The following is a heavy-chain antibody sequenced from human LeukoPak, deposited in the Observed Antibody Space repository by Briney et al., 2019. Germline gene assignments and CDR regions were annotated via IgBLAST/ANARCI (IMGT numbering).Heavy chain of an antibody. CDR2: IYYSGST. CDR3: ARGTPAGYSSRRPFDY. V-gene: IGHV4-59*01. D-gene: IGHD6-13*01. J-gene: IGHJ4*02. CDR1: GGSISSYY. Sequence: SETLSLTCTVSGGSISSYYWSWIRQPPGKGLEWIGYIYYSGSTNYNPSLKSRVTIPVDTSKNQFSLKLSSVTAADTAVYYCARGTPAGYSSRRPFDYWGQGTLVTVSS.